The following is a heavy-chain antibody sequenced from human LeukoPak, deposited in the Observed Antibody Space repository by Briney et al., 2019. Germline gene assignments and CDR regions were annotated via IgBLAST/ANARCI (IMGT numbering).Heavy chain of an antibody. Sequence: SETLSLTCTVSGGSTSSYYWSWIRQPPGKGLDWIGYIYTSGSTNYNPSLKSRVTISVDTPKNQFSLKLSSVTAADTAVYYCARLHYYDSSGYYRFWFDPWGQGTLVTVSS. CDR1: GGSTSSYY. CDR2: IYTSGST. J-gene: IGHJ5*02. D-gene: IGHD3-22*01. CDR3: ARLHYYDSSGYYRFWFDP. V-gene: IGHV4-4*09.